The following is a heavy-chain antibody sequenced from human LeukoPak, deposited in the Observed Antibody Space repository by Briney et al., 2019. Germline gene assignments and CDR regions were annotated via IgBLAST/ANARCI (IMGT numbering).Heavy chain of an antibody. CDR3: ARFDHMQLSTPQTKFDY. J-gene: IGHJ4*02. V-gene: IGHV3-48*04. CDR1: GFSFSSYS. CDR2: ISGSGGTR. Sequence: GGSLRLSCAASGFSFSSYSMNWVRQAPGKGLEWVTYISGSGGTRYYADSVKGRFTISRDNAKNSLYLQMNSLRAEDTAVYYCARFDHMQLSTPQTKFDYWGQGTLVTVSS. D-gene: IGHD6-13*01.